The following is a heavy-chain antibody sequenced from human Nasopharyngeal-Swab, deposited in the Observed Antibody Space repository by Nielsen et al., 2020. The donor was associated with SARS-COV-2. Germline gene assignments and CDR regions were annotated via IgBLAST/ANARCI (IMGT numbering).Heavy chain of an antibody. CDR3: ARANTYYFQSGGSSHFDC. CDR1: GFTFSSYA. Sequence: GESLKISCAASGFTFSSYAMNWVRQAPGKGLEWVSAISGSGGSTYYADSMKGRFTISRDNSKNTLYLQMNSLRAGDTAVYYCARANTYYFQSGGSSHFDCWGQGTLVTVSS. CDR2: ISGSGGST. D-gene: IGHD3-22*01. J-gene: IGHJ4*02. V-gene: IGHV3-23*01.